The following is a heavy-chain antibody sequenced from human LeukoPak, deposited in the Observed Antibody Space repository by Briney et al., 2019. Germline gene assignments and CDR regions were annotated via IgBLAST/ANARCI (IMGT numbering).Heavy chain of an antibody. Sequence: SVKVSCKASGGTFSSYAISWVRQAPGQGLEWLGGIIPIFGTANYAQKSQGRVTITTDESTSTAYMELSSLRSEDTAVYYCVRAGVPAAIEFYYYYYYMDVWGKGTTVTVSS. D-gene: IGHD2-2*01. CDR1: GGTFSSYA. J-gene: IGHJ6*03. CDR3: VRAGVPAAIEFYYYYYYMDV. V-gene: IGHV1-69*05. CDR2: IIPIFGTA.